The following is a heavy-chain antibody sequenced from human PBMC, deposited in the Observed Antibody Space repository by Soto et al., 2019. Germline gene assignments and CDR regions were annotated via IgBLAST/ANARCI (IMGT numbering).Heavy chain of an antibody. D-gene: IGHD6-6*01. V-gene: IGHV1-69*01. Sequence: QVQLVQSGAEVKKPGSSVKVSCKASGGTFSSYAISWVRQAPGQGLEWMGGIIPIFGTANYAQKFQGRVTITADEATSTAYMELSSLRSEDTAVYYCARAPYSSSRRYYYGMDVWGQGTTVTVSS. CDR3: ARAPYSSSRRYYYGMDV. CDR1: GGTFSSYA. CDR2: IIPIFGTA. J-gene: IGHJ6*02.